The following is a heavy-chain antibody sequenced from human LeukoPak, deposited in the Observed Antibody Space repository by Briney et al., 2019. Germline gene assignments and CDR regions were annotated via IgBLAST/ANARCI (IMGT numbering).Heavy chain of an antibody. Sequence: ASVKVSCKASGGTFSSYAISWVRQAPGQGLEWMGGIIPIFGTANYAQKFQGRVTITTDESTSTAYMELSSLRSEDTAVYYCATGYCSSTSCLKGYYYYYGMDVWGQGTTVTVSS. CDR1: GGTFSSYA. V-gene: IGHV1-69*05. CDR2: IIPIFGTA. CDR3: ATGYCSSTSCLKGYYYYYGMDV. J-gene: IGHJ6*02. D-gene: IGHD2-2*01.